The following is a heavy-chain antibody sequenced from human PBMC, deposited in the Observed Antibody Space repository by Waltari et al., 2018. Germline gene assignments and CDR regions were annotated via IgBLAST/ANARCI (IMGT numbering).Heavy chain of an antibody. CDR1: GGTFTGDS. Sequence: QVQLVQSGAEAKKPGSSVRVSCGASGGTFTGDSVNWVRQAPGKGLEWMGRIMPDISETKYAVKFQGRITITADKSTGTVYMELSSLRSDDTAVYYCAGGDGGYYYYKMDVWGQGTTVTVSS. V-gene: IGHV1-69*02. CDR2: IMPDISET. J-gene: IGHJ6*03. CDR3: AGGDGGYYYYKMDV. D-gene: IGHD3-10*01.